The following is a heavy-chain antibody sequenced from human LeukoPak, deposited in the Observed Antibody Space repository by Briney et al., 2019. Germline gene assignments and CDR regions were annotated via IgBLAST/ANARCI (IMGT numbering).Heavy chain of an antibody. J-gene: IGHJ4*02. CDR2: INPNSGGT. Sequence: ASVKVSCKASESTFTVYYMHWVRQAPGQGLEWMGWINPNSGGTNYAQKFKGRVTMTRDTSISTAYMELSRLRSDDTAVYYCARERFPDTAMVRDVYYFDYWGQGTLVTVSS. CDR1: ESTFTVYY. CDR3: ARERFPDTAMVRDVYYFDY. V-gene: IGHV1-2*02. D-gene: IGHD5-18*01.